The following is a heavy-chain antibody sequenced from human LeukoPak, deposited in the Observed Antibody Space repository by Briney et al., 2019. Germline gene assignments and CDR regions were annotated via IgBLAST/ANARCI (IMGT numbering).Heavy chain of an antibody. Sequence: GGSLRLSCAASGFTVSGNYMSWVRQAPGKGLEWLSVIYRGGNTYYADSVKGRFTISRDSSKNTVFLQMDSLRAEDTAVYYCARVPGYGLGVDYGDYWGQGTLVTVSS. CDR2: IYRGGNT. CDR1: GFTVSGNY. J-gene: IGHJ4*02. D-gene: IGHD3-10*01. V-gene: IGHV3-66*01. CDR3: ARVPGYGLGVDYGDY.